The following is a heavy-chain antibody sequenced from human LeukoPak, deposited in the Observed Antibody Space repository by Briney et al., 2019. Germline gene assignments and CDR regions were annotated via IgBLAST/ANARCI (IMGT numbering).Heavy chain of an antibody. CDR3: AKMISRSWFDP. Sequence: ETLSLTCAVYGGSFSGYYWSWIRQAPGKGLEWVSAISGSGGSTYYADSVKGRFTISRDNSKNTLYLQMNSLRAEDTAVYYCAKMISRSWFDPWGQGTLVTVSS. CDR2: ISGSGGST. J-gene: IGHJ5*02. CDR1: GGSFSGYY. D-gene: IGHD3-16*01. V-gene: IGHV3-23*01.